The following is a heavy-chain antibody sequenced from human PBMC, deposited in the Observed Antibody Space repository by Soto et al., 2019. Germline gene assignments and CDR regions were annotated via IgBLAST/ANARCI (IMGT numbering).Heavy chain of an antibody. CDR2: INSGSGNT. Sequence: QVQLVQSGAEVKKPGASVKVSCKASGYTFTNYGIHWVRQAPGQRLGWLGWINSGSGNTKYSQKLQGRVTINRDTTASTAYMELSSLRSEDTAVYYCARSGYSSGWYHWYFDFWGRGTLVTVSS. V-gene: IGHV1-3*01. CDR3: ARSGYSSGWYHWYFDF. CDR1: GYTFTNYG. J-gene: IGHJ2*01. D-gene: IGHD6-19*01.